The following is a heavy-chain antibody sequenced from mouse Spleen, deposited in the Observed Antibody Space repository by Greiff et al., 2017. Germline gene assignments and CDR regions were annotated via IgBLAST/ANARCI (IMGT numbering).Heavy chain of an antibody. J-gene: IGHJ1*01. D-gene: IGHD1-1*01. V-gene: IGHV2-9*02. Sequence: VQGVESGPGLVAPSQSLSITCTVSGFSLTSYGVHWVRQPPGKGLEWLGVIWAGGSTNYNSALMSRLSISKDNSKSQVILKMHSLQTDDTAMYYCAREITPWYFDVWGAGTTVTVSS. CDR1: GFSLTSYG. CDR2: IWAGGST. CDR3: AREITPWYFDV.